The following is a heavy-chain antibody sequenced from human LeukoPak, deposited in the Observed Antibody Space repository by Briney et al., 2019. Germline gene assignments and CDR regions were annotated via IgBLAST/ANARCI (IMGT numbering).Heavy chain of an antibody. CDR2: IYYSGST. J-gene: IGHJ4*02. Sequence: SETLSLTCTVSGGSISSYYWSWIRQPPGKGLEWIGCIYYSGSTNYNPSLKSRVTISVDTSKNQFSLKLSSVTAADTAVYYCASSGIAAASSDYWGQGTLVTVSS. V-gene: IGHV4-59*08. CDR1: GGSISSYY. D-gene: IGHD6-13*01. CDR3: ASSGIAAASSDY.